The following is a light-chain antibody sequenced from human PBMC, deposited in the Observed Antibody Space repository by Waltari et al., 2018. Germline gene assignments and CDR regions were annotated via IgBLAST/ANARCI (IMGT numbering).Light chain of an antibody. CDR2: NTS. CDR3: ALYMGGGIWV. J-gene: IGLJ3*02. Sequence: QTVVTQEPSFSVSPGGTITLTCGLSSGSVSSDHYPSWYQQTPGQAPRTLIYNTSTLSSWVPARFSGSILGEKAALTITGAQADDECAYYCALYMGGGIWVFGGGTYLTVL. CDR1: SGSVSSDHY. V-gene: IGLV8-61*01.